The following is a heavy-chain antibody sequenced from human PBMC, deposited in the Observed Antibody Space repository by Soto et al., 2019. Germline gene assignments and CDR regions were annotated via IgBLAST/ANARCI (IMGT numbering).Heavy chain of an antibody. D-gene: IGHD2-15*01. CDR1: GYTFTSYA. CDR2: INAGNGNT. J-gene: IGHJ3*02. Sequence: ASVKVSCKASGYTFTSYAMHWVRQAPGQRLEWMGWINAGNGNTKYSQKFQGRVTMTKDTSTDTAYMELSSLRSEDTAVYYCATPSTDIVVVVAFDAFDIWGQGTMVTVSS. V-gene: IGHV1-3*01. CDR3: ATPSTDIVVVVAFDAFDI.